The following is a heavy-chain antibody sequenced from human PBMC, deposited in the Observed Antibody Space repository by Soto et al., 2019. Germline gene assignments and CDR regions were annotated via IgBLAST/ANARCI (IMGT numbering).Heavy chain of an antibody. V-gene: IGHV4-30-4*01. Sequence: SETLSLTCSVSGGSISSGYYYWSWIRQAPGKGLEWIGNIYYSGNTYYNPSLKSRLIISIDTSKNQFSLTVGSVTAADTDVYYCASSSLYGIDVWGQGTTVTVSS. CDR2: IYYSGNT. J-gene: IGHJ6*02. CDR1: GGSISSGYYY. CDR3: ASSSLYGIDV.